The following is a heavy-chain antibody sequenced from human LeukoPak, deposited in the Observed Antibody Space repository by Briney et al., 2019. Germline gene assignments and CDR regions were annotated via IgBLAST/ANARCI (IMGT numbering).Heavy chain of an antibody. CDR3: ARVVGMIFGEITRGAFDS. CDR1: GDSISSHY. V-gene: IGHV4-59*11. J-gene: IGHJ4*02. CDR2: IYYSGRI. D-gene: IGHD3/OR15-3a*01. Sequence: SETLSLTCTASGDSISSHYWSWIRQPPGKGLEWIGYIYYSGRIKYNPSVKSRVTMSVDTSKNQFSLELTSVSPADAAVYYCARVVGMIFGEITRGAFDSWGQGTLVTVSS.